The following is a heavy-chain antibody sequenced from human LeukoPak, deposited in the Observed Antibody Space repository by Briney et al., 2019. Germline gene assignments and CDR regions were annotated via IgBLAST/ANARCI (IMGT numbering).Heavy chain of an antibody. CDR1: GFTVSSNY. V-gene: IGHV3-66*01. Sequence: GGSLRLSCAASGFTVSSNYMSWVRQAPGKWLEWVSVIYSGGSTYYADSVKGRFTISRDNSKNTLYLQMNSLRAEDTAVYYCARVPWGVTNYYYYGMDVWGQGTTVTVSS. D-gene: IGHD2-21*02. J-gene: IGHJ6*02. CDR3: ARVPWGVTNYYYYGMDV. CDR2: IYSGGST.